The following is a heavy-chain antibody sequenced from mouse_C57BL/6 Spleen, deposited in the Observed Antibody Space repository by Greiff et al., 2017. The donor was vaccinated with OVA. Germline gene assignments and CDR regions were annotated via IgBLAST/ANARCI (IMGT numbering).Heavy chain of an antibody. D-gene: IGHD1-1*01. CDR2: IYPGSGST. CDR1: GYTFTSYW. Sequence: QVQLQQPGAELVKPGASVKMSCKASGYTFTSYWITWVKQRPGQGLEWIGDIYPGSGSTNYNEKFKSKATLTVDKSSSTAYMQLSSLTSEDSAVYYCAKSVVATGNYFDYWGQGTTLTVSS. V-gene: IGHV1-55*01. J-gene: IGHJ2*01. CDR3: AKSVVATGNYFDY.